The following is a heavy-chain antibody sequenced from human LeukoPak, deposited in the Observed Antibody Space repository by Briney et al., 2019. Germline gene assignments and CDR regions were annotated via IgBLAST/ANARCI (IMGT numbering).Heavy chain of an antibody. CDR3: ARDRWPRGSSSGLKFDY. V-gene: IGHV1-69*13. D-gene: IGHD6-19*01. J-gene: IGHJ4*02. Sequence: SVKVSCTASGGTFSSYAISWVRQAPGQGLEWMGGIIPIFGTANYAQKFQGRVTITADESTSTAYMELSSLRSEDTAVYYCARDRWPRGSSSGLKFDYWGQGTLVTVSS. CDR2: IIPIFGTA. CDR1: GGTFSSYA.